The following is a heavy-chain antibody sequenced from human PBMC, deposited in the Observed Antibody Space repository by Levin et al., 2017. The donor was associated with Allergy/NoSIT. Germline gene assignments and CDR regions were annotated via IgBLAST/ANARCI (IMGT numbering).Heavy chain of an antibody. Sequence: PSETLSLTCAVYGGSFSGYYWSWIRQPPGKGLEWIGEINHSGSTNYNPSLKSRVTISVDTSKNQFSLKLSSVTAADTAVYYCAREPAHYYGSGTSFDYWGQGTLVTVSS. CDR2: INHSGST. V-gene: IGHV4-34*01. D-gene: IGHD3-10*01. CDR1: GGSFSGYY. CDR3: AREPAHYYGSGTSFDY. J-gene: IGHJ4*02.